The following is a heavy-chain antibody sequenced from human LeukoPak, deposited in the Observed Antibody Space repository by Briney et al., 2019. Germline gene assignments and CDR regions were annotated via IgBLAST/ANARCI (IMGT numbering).Heavy chain of an antibody. D-gene: IGHD2-2*03. CDR1: GYTFTSYD. CDR3: ARDGYCSSTSCLYYYGMDV. J-gene: IGHJ6*04. V-gene: IGHV1-8*01. CDR2: MNPNNGNT. Sequence: GASVKVSCKASGYTFTSYDINWVRQATGQGLEWMGWMNPNNGNTGYAQKFQGRVTMTRNTSISTAYMELSSLRSEDTAVYCCARDGYCSSTSCLYYYGMDVWGKGTTVTVSS.